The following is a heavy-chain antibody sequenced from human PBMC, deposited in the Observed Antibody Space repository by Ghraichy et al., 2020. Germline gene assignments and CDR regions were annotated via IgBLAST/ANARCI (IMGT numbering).Heavy chain of an antibody. CDR2: ITSSSRTT. CDR1: GFTFSSYS. CDR3: GRASTVVRFYYYNGMDV. Sequence: LTCVGSGFTFSSYSMNWVRQSPGKGLQWLSYITSSSRTTSYADSVKGRFTISRDNAQNSLYLEMKSLRDEDTGVYYCGRASTVVRFYYYNGMDVWGQGTTVTVSS. V-gene: IGHV3-48*02. J-gene: IGHJ6*02. D-gene: IGHD4-23*01.